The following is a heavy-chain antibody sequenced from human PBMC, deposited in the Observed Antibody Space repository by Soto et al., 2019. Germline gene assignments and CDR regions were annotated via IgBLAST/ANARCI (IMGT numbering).Heavy chain of an antibody. V-gene: IGHV4-31*03. CDR2: IYYSGST. CDR3: ARDRRVVVPAAILDYYYDGMGD. J-gene: IGHJ6*02. D-gene: IGHD2-2*02. CDR1: GGSISSGDYN. Sequence: PSETLYLTCTVSGGSISSGDYNWSWIRQHPGKGLEWIGYIYYSGSTYYNPSLKSRVTISVDTSKNQFSLKLSSVTAADTAVYYCARDRRVVVPAAILDYYYDGMGDWGQGTTVTVYS.